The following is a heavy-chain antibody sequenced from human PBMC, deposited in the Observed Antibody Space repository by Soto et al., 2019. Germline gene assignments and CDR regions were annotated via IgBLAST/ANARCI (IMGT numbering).Heavy chain of an antibody. J-gene: IGHJ6*04. D-gene: IGHD5-18*01. CDR3: ARVLRGYSYGPTQNYYYYGMDV. Sequence: SETLSLTCTVSGGSISSYYWSWIRQPPGKGLEWIGYIYYSGSTNYNPSLKSRVTISVDTSKNQFSLKLSSVTAADTAVYYCARVLRGYSYGPTQNYYYYGMDVWGKGPTVTVSS. CDR2: IYYSGST. V-gene: IGHV4-59*01. CDR1: GGSISSYY.